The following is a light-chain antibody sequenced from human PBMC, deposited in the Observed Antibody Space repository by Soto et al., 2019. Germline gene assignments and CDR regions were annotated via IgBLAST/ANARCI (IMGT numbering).Light chain of an antibody. CDR2: WAS. CDR3: QQYHDWPLT. V-gene: IGKV4-1*01. J-gene: IGKJ4*01. CDR1: RSVLYSSNNKNF. Sequence: DVLMTHSADALAVSLGWRATINWRCSRSVLYSSNNKNFLAWYQQKPGQPHKLLIYWASTRESGVPDRFSGSGSSTEFTLTISSLQSEDFAVYYCQQYHDWPLTFGGGTKVDIK.